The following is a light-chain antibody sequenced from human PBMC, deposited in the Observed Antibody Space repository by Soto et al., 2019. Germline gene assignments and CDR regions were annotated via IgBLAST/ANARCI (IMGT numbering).Light chain of an antibody. J-gene: IGKJ5*01. CDR1: QSISSNY. Sequence: EIVLTQSPGTLSLSPGERATLSCRASQSISSNYLAWYQQKPGQAPRLLIYGASSRATGIPDRFSGSGSGTDFTLTISRLEPEDFAVYYCQQRNDWPLTFGPGTRLDIK. CDR3: QQRNDWPLT. CDR2: GAS. V-gene: IGKV3D-20*02.